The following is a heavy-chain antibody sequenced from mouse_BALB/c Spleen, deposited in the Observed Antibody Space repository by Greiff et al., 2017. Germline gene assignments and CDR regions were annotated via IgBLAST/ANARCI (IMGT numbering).Heavy chain of an antibody. Sequence: QVQLQQSGPGLVQPSQSLSITCTVSGFSLTSYGVHWVRQSPGKGLEWLGVIWSGGSTDYNAAFISRLSISKDNSKSQVFFKMNSLQANDTAIYYCARNRGMITTSLAYWGQGTLVTVSA. D-gene: IGHD2-4*01. CDR3: ARNRGMITTSLAY. CDR2: IWSGGST. J-gene: IGHJ3*01. V-gene: IGHV2-2*02. CDR1: GFSLTSYG.